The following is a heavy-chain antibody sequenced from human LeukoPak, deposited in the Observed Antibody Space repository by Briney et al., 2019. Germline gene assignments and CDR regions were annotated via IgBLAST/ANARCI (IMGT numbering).Heavy chain of an antibody. CDR1: GFTFSNYW. V-gene: IGHV3-7*01. CDR3: ARGGMVRRVMGAFDI. Sequence: GGSLRLSCAASGFTFSNYWMSWVRQAPGKGLEWVANIKQDGSEKYYVDSVKGRFTVSRDNAKNSLYLQMNSLRAEDTAVFYCARGGMVRRVMGAFDIWGQRTLVTVSS. D-gene: IGHD3-10*01. J-gene: IGHJ3*02. CDR2: IKQDGSEK.